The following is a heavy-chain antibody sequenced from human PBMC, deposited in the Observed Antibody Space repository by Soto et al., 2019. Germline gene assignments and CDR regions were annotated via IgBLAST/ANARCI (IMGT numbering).Heavy chain of an antibody. J-gene: IGHJ4*02. CDR1: GGSISSGGYY. D-gene: IGHD3-3*01. V-gene: IGHV4-31*03. Sequence: PSETLSLTCTVSGGSISSGGYYWSWIRQHPGKGLEWIGYIYYSGSTYYNPSLKSRVTISVDTSKNQFSLKLSSVTAADTAVYYCARGKIERSPILRFLEPYYFDYWGQGTLVTVSS. CDR3: ARGKIERSPILRFLEPYYFDY. CDR2: IYYSGST.